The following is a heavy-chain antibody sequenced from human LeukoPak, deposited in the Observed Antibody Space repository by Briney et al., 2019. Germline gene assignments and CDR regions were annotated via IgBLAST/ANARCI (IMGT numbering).Heavy chain of an antibody. J-gene: IGHJ4*02. D-gene: IGHD3-10*01. CDR2: ISGSGGST. Sequence: GGSLRLSCAASGFTFSSYAMSWVRQAPGKGLEWVSAISGSGGSTYYADSVKGRFTISRDNSKNTLYLQMNSLKTEDTAVYYCTTGGTMVRGAREGYFDYWGQETLVTVSS. V-gene: IGHV3-23*01. CDR1: GFTFSSYA. CDR3: TTGGTMVRGAREGYFDY.